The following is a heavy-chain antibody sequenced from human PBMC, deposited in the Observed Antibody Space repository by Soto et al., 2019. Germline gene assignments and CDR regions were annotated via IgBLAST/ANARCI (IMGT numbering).Heavy chain of an antibody. V-gene: IGHV3-23*01. J-gene: IGHJ4*02. D-gene: IGHD1-26*01. CDR2: ISASGGST. Sequence: RLSCAASGITLSSYAMSWVRPAPGKGPEWVSGISASGGSTSYADSVKGRFAISRDDSKQTAYLEMKSLRAEDTAVYYCGRDPYSGARYYLDLWGQGTQVTVSS. CDR1: GITLSSYA. CDR3: GRDPYSGARYYLDL.